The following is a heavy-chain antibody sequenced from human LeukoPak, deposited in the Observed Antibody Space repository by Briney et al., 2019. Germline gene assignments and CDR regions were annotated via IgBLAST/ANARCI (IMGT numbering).Heavy chain of an antibody. J-gene: IGHJ6*03. CDR3: ARDGRTTVSPRGYYYYYYYMDV. CDR2: IIPIFGTA. V-gene: IGHV1-69*13. Sequence: GASVKVSCEASGGTFSSYAISWVRQAPGQGLEWMGGIIPIFGTANYAQKFQGRVTITADESTSTAYMELSSLRSEDTAVYYCARDGRTTVSPRGYYYYYYYMDVWGKGTTVTVSS. CDR1: GGTFSSYA. D-gene: IGHD4-11*01.